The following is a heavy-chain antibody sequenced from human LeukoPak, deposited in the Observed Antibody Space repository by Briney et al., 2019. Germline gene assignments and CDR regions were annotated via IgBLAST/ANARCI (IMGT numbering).Heavy chain of an antibody. Sequence: SETLSLTCTVSGGSISSSSYYWGWIRQPPGKGLEWIGSIYYSGSTYYNPSLKSRVTISVDTSKNQFSLKLSSVTAADTAVYYCASGYSYDDAFDIWGQGTMVTVSS. J-gene: IGHJ3*02. CDR2: IYYSGST. CDR1: GGSISSSSYY. D-gene: IGHD5-18*01. V-gene: IGHV4-39*07. CDR3: ASGYSYDDAFDI.